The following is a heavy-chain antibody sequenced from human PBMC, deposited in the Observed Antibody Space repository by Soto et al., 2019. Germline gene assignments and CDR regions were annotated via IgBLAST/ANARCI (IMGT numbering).Heavy chain of an antibody. J-gene: IGHJ6*03. CDR2: INSDGSST. CDR1: GFTFSSYW. Sequence: GGSLRLSCAASGFTFSSYWMHWVRQAPGKGLVWVSRINSDGSSTSYADSVKGRFTISRDNAKNTLYLQMNSLRAEDTAVYYCARARQGYSGYVRLRYYYYYMDVWGTGTTVTVSS. V-gene: IGHV3-74*01. D-gene: IGHD5-12*01. CDR3: ARARQGYSGYVRLRYYYYYMDV.